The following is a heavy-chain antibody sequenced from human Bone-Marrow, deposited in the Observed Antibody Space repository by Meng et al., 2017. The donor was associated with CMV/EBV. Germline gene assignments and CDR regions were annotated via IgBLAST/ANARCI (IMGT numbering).Heavy chain of an antibody. D-gene: IGHD2-2*01. J-gene: IGHJ6*02. Sequence: GESLKISCVASGFTFSSYWMHWVRQAPGKGLVWVSRINTDESSTNYADSVKGRFTVSRDNAKNTLYLQMNSLRAEDTAVYYCASVGYCSSTSCSTHFYYGLAVWGQGNTVNVSS. CDR1: GFTFSSYW. CDR3: ASVGYCSSTSCSTHFYYGLAV. CDR2: INTDESST. V-gene: IGHV3-74*01.